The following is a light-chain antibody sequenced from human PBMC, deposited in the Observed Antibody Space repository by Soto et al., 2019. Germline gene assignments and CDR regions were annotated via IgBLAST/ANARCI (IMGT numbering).Light chain of an antibody. Sequence: EIVLTQSPATLSLSPGERATLSCRASQSVSSYLAWYQQKPGQTPRLLIYDASNRATGIPARFSGSGSGTDFTLTISNLQPDDFATYYCQQYESHSPWTFGQGTKVDIK. CDR3: QQYESHSPWT. V-gene: IGKV3-11*01. CDR1: QSVSSY. CDR2: DAS. J-gene: IGKJ1*01.